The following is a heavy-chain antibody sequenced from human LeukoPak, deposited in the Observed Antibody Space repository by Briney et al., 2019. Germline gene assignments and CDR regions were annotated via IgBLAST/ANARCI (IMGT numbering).Heavy chain of an antibody. Sequence: PSETLSLTCAVYGGSFSGYYWSWIRPPPGKGLEWIGEINHSGSTNYNPSLKSRVTISVDTSKNQFSLKLSSVTAADTAVYYCARGRVVVVPAAKDYYYGMDVWGQGTTVTVSS. V-gene: IGHV4-34*01. CDR1: GGSFSGYY. CDR3: ARGRVVVVPAAKDYYYGMDV. D-gene: IGHD2-2*01. J-gene: IGHJ6*02. CDR2: INHSGST.